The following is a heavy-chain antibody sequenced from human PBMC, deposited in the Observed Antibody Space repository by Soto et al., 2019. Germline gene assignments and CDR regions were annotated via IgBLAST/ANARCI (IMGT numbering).Heavy chain of an antibody. CDR2: IIPIFGTA. CDR1: GGTFSSYA. D-gene: IGHD3-10*01. CDR3: ASPSDYYGSGRVYYYYGMDV. V-gene: IGHV1-69*13. Sequence: SVKVSCKASGGTFSSYAISWVRQAPGQGLEWMGGIIPIFGTANYAQKFQGRVTITADESTSTAYMELSSLRSEDTAVYYCASPSDYYGSGRVYYYYGMDVRGQGTTVTVSS. J-gene: IGHJ6*02.